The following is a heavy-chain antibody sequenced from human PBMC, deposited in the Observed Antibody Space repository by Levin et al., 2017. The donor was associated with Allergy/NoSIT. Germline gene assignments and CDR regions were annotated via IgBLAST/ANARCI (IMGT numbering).Heavy chain of an antibody. V-gene: IGHV1-18*01. CDR3: ATCSTSYYYYGMDV. Sequence: GASVKVSCKASGYTFTSYGISWVRQAPGQGLEWMGWISAYNGNTNYAQKLQGRVTMTTDTSTSTAYMELRSLRSDDTAVYYCATCSTSYYYYGMDVWGQGTTVTVSS. CDR2: ISAYNGNT. CDR1: GYTFTSYG. D-gene: IGHD2-2*01. J-gene: IGHJ6*02.